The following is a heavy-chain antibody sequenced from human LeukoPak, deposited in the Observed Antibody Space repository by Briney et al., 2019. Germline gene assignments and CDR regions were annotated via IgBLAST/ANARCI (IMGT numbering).Heavy chain of an antibody. Sequence: GASVKVSCKASGYTFTSYYMHWVRQAPGQGLEWMGIINPSGGSTSYAQKFQGRVTMTRDTSTSTVYMELSSLRSEDTAVYYCARDWYTQDYSSRSGGAEYFQHWGQGTLVTVSS. CDR3: ARDWYTQDYSSRSGGAEYFQH. J-gene: IGHJ1*01. V-gene: IGHV1-46*01. CDR1: GYTFTSYY. CDR2: INPSGGST. D-gene: IGHD6-13*01.